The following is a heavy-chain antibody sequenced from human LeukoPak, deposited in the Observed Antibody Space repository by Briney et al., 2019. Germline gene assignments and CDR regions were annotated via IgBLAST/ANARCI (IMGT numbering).Heavy chain of an antibody. CDR1: GFTFSSYG. V-gene: IGHV3-33*01. D-gene: IGHD5-24*01. CDR3: ARDLGWLQSDY. Sequence: PGGSLRLSCAASGFTFSSYGMHWVRQAPGKGLEWVAVIWHDGSNRYYAESVKGRFTISRDTSKNTLYLQMNSLRAEDTAVYYCARDLGWLQSDYWGQGTLVTVSS. J-gene: IGHJ4*02. CDR2: IWHDGSNR.